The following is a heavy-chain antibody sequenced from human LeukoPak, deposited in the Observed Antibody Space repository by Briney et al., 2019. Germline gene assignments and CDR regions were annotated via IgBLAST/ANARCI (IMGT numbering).Heavy chain of an antibody. V-gene: IGHV5-51*01. Sequence: GDYLKIYCKGSGFGFTNYSIGWVRPMPGKGLEWMGIIYPGDSGTRYTPYFQGQGTISADKSISTAYLQWSSLKASDTAMYYCVRPRGGYSYGFYYGMDVWGQGTTVTVSS. J-gene: IGHJ6*02. D-gene: IGHD5-18*01. CDR1: GFGFTNYS. CDR2: IYPGDSGT. CDR3: VRPRGGYSYGFYYGMDV.